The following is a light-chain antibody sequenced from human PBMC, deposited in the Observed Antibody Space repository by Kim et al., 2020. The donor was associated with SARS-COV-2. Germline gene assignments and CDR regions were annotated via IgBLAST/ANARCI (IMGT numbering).Light chain of an antibody. Sequence: ELTQPPSSSASPGESARLTCTLPSDINVGSHNVYWFRQKPGSPPRYLLYYFSDSDKGQGSGVPSRFSGSKDASANTGILLISGLQSEDEADYYCMIWPRNAVLFGGGTQLTVL. CDR2: YFSDSDK. J-gene: IGLJ2*01. V-gene: IGLV5-37*01. CDR1: SDINVGSHN. CDR3: MIWPRNAVL.